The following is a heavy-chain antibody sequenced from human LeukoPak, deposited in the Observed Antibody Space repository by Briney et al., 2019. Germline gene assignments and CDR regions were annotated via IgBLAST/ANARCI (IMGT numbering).Heavy chain of an antibody. V-gene: IGHV4-4*07. CDR3: ARSARFNYLYMDV. D-gene: IGHD2-15*01. CDR1: GTSFTNFY. Sequence: SETLSLTCSVSGTSFTNFYLTWIRQPAGKGLEYIGRIYASGSIDYNHSLKSRVTLSVDSSNNQFSLNLTSVTAADTALYYCARSARFNYLYMDVWGKGTSVTVSS. J-gene: IGHJ6*03. CDR2: IYASGSI.